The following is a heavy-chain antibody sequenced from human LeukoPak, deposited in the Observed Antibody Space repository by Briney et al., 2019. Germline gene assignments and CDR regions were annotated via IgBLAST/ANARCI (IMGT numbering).Heavy chain of an antibody. J-gene: IGHJ4*02. CDR3: ARAPGYDAAYYFDY. Sequence: PGGSLRLSCAASGFTFSSFVMHWVRQAPGKGLEWVAFIRYDGSNKYYADSVKGRFTISRDNSKNTLYLQMNSLRAEDTAVYYCARAPGYDAAYYFDYWGQGTLVTVSS. CDR1: GFTFSSFV. CDR2: IRYDGSNK. V-gene: IGHV3-30*02. D-gene: IGHD1-1*01.